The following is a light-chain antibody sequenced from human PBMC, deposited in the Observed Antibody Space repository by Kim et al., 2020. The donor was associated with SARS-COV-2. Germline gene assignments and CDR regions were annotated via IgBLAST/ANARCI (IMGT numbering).Light chain of an antibody. V-gene: IGLV3-1*01. CDR1: GLGDRY. J-gene: IGLJ3*02. Sequence: VSPGQTAILSCSGDGLGDRYTFWFQQKPGPAPVLVIYQDIKRTSGIPERFSGSNSGNTATLTISGTQAMDEADYYCQTWDSGTAVVFGGGTQLTVL. CDR2: QDI. CDR3: QTWDSGTAVV.